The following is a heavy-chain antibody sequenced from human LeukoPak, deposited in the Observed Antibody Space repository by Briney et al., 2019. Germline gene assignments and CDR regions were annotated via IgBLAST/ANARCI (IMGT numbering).Heavy chain of an antibody. J-gene: IGHJ4*02. CDR1: GFTFSSYA. CDR3: AKVDGGYCSSTSCYMAWRNFDY. V-gene: IGHV3-23*01. D-gene: IGHD2-2*02. CDR2: ISGSGGST. Sequence: PGGSLRLSCAASGFTFSSYAMSWVRQAPGKGLEWVSAISGSGGSTYYADSVKGRFTISRDNSKNTLYLQMNSLRAEDTAVYYCAKVDGGYCSSTSCYMAWRNFDYWGQGTLVTVSS.